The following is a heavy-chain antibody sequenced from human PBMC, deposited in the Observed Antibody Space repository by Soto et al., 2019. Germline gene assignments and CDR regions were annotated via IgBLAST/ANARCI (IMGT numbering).Heavy chain of an antibody. CDR2: INPRTGST. V-gene: IGHV1-46*01. Sequence: QVQLVQSGADVKKPGTSVKVSCKAAGYSFTNYCMYWVRQAPGQGLEWMGMINPRTGSTRYAQKFQDRVTLTRDTSTTTVVMELSTLRSDGTAVYYCARDGGLLTASWHYDLWGPGTLVTVSS. CDR3: ARDGGLLTASWHYDL. D-gene: IGHD2-15*01. CDR1: GYSFTNYC. J-gene: IGHJ2*01.